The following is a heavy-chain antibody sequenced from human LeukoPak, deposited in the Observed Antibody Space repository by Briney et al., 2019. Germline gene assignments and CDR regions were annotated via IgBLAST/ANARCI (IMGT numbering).Heavy chain of an antibody. Sequence: SETLSLTCTLSGGSISIYYWSWIRQPPGKGLEWIGYIYHSGSTNYNTSLKSRVTISVDTSKNQSSLKLSSVTAADTAVYYCARGGGYASPIGYWGQGALVTVSS. CDR2: IYHSGST. CDR3: ARGGGYASPIGY. D-gene: IGHD5-12*01. J-gene: IGHJ4*02. V-gene: IGHV4-59*01. CDR1: GGSISIYY.